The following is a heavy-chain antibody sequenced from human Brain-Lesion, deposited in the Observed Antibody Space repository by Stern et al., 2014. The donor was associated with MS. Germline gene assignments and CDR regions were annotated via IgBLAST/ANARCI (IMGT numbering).Heavy chain of an antibody. CDR3: ARGVLRFLEWPYYGMDV. V-gene: IGHV1-69*01. Sequence: VQLVESGAEVKKPGSSVKVSCKASGGTFRSYAISWVRQAPGQGLEWMGGIIPIFGTANYAQKCQGRVTITADESTSTAYMELSSLRSEDTAVYYCARGVLRFLEWPYYGMDVWGQGTTVTVSS. CDR1: GGTFRSYA. J-gene: IGHJ6*02. D-gene: IGHD3-3*01. CDR2: IIPIFGTA.